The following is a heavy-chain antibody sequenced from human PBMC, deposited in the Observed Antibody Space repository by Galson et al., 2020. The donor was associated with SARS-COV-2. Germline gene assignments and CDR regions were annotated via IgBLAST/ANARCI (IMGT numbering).Heavy chain of an antibody. J-gene: IGHJ4*02. Sequence: SQTLSLTCTVSGGSISSSSYYWGWIRQPPGKGLEWIGSIYYSGSTYYNPSLKSRVTISVDTSKNQFSLKLSSVTAADTAVYYCARIHVWAIDYWGQGTLVTVSS. CDR3: ARIHVWAIDY. D-gene: IGHD1-26*01. CDR1: GGSISSSSYY. V-gene: IGHV4-39*07. CDR2: IYYSGST.